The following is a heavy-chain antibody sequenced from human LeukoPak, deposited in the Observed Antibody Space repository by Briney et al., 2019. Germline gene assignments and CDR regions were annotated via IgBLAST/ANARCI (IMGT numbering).Heavy chain of an antibody. J-gene: IGHJ4*02. D-gene: IGHD3-22*01. CDR2: IIPIFGTA. CDR1: GGTFSSYA. V-gene: IGHV1-69*13. CDR3: ASVNRYYYDSSGYRFDY. Sequence: SVKVSCKASGGTFSSYAISWVRQAPGQGLEWMGGIIPIFGTANYAQKFQGRVTITADESTSTAYMELSSLRSEDTAVYYCASVNRYYYDSSGYRFDYWGQGTLVTVSS.